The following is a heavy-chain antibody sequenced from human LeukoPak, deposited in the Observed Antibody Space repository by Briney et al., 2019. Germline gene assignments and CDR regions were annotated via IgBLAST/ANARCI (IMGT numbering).Heavy chain of an antibody. Sequence: LSETLSLTCIVSGGSITSRSYCWGWIRQPPGKGLEWIGRIYTSGSTNYNPSLKSRVTMSVDTSKNQFSLKLSSVTAADTAVYYCARDHSGYYDSSGPLRVAFDIWGQGTMVTVSS. D-gene: IGHD3-22*01. CDR3: ARDHSGYYDSSGPLRVAFDI. CDR2: IYTSGST. CDR1: GGSITSRSYC. V-gene: IGHV4-39*07. J-gene: IGHJ3*02.